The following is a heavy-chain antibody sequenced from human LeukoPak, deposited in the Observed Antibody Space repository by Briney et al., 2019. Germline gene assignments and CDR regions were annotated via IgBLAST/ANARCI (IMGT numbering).Heavy chain of an antibody. Sequence: GGSLRLSCAASGFTFDDYAMHWVRQAPGKGLEWVSGISWNSGSIGYADSVKGRFTISRDNAKNSLYLQMNSLRAEDTAVYYCARDLSGIAGYTYGRGIDYWGQGTLVTVSS. J-gene: IGHJ4*02. CDR1: GFTFDDYA. CDR2: ISWNSGSI. V-gene: IGHV3-9*01. CDR3: ARDLSGIAGYTYGRGIDY. D-gene: IGHD5-18*01.